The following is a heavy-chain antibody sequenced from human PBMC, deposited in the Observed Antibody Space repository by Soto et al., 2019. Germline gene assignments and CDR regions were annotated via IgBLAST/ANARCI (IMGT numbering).Heavy chain of an antibody. J-gene: IGHJ5*02. D-gene: IGHD2-8*01. CDR3: AREDNGALANRFDP. V-gene: IGHV4-4*02. CDR1: GGSISSTNW. Sequence: WETLSLTCAVSGGSISSTNWWGWVRQPPGKGLEWIGEIFHSGSINYNPSLKRRVTISVDKSKNQFSLKLSSVTAADTAVYYCAREDNGALANRFDPWGQGILVTVSS. CDR2: IFHSGSI.